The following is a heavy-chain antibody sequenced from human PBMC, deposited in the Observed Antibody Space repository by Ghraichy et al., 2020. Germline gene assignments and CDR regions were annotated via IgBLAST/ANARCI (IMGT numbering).Heavy chain of an antibody. CDR2: ISSSSSYI. Sequence: GGSLRLSCAASGFTFSNYSMNWVRQAPGKGLEWVSSISSSSSYIYYADSVKGRFTISRDNAKNSLYLQMNSLRAEDTAVYYCARVKVHHYYDSSGNYYGMDVWWQGTTVIVSS. V-gene: IGHV3-21*01. D-gene: IGHD3-22*01. CDR1: GFTFSNYS. CDR3: ARVKVHHYYDSSGNYYGMDV. J-gene: IGHJ6*01.